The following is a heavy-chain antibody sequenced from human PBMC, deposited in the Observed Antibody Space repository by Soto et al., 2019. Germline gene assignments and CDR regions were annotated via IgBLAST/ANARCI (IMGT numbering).Heavy chain of an antibody. J-gene: IGHJ4*02. CDR3: ATTVHY. Sequence: QVQLVESGGGVVQPGRSLRLSCAASGFTFSSYGMHWVRQAPGKGLEWVAVIWCDGSNKFYADSVKGRFTISRDNSKNTVALHINGLRVEDSGAYYCATTVHYWGQGTLVTVSS. D-gene: IGHD4-4*01. CDR2: IWCDGSNK. CDR1: GFTFSSYG. V-gene: IGHV3-33*01.